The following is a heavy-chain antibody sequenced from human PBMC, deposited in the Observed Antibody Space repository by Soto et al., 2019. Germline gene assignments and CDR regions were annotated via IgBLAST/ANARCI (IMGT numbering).Heavy chain of an antibody. D-gene: IGHD1-26*01. V-gene: IGHV4-4*02. Sequence: SETLSLTCTVSGGSMSSSNWWNWVRQPPGKGLEWIGEAHHSGRTNYNPSLKSRVTISVDKSKNHFSLKLSSVTAADTAVYYCARVNERWELLDGRSWFAPWGQGTLVTVSS. CDR2: AHHSGRT. CDR1: GGSMSSSNW. CDR3: ARVNERWELLDGRSWFAP. J-gene: IGHJ5*02.